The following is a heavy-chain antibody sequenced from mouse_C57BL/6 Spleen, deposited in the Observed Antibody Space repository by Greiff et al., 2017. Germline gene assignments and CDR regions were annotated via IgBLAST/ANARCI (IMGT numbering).Heavy chain of an antibody. D-gene: IGHD1-1*01. CDR3: ARSIRYDYFDY. CDR1: GYTFTDYY. J-gene: IGHJ2*01. V-gene: IGHV1-77*01. CDR2: IGPGSGST. Sequence: VKLQESGAELVKPGASVKISCKASGYTFTDYYINWVKQRPGPGLEWIGKIGPGSGSTYYNEKFKGKATLTVDKSSSTAHMELLSLTSEDFAVYYCARSIRYDYFDYWGQGTTLTVSS.